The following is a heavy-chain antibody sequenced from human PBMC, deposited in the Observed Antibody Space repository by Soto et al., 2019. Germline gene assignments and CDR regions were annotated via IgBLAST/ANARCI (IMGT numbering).Heavy chain of an antibody. J-gene: IGHJ4*02. CDR1: GFTFSAYW. Sequence: PGGSLRLSCAASGFTFSAYWMHWVRQAPGEGLVWVSRINIDGTSPTYADSVKGRFTISRDNAKNTLYLQMNSLRAEDTAMYYCARDRNYGFDYWGQGTLVTVSS. CDR3: ARDRNYGFDY. V-gene: IGHV3-74*01. CDR2: INIDGTSP. D-gene: IGHD3-10*01.